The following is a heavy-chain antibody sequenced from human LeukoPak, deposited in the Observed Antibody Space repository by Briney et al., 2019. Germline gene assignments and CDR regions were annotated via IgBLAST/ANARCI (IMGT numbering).Heavy chain of an antibody. CDR2: IYYSGST. D-gene: IGHD2-21*02. CDR1: GGSISSGGYY. CDR3: ARGIAYCGGDCYSYFDY. V-gene: IGHV4-31*03. J-gene: IGHJ4*02. Sequence: SETLSLTCTVSGGSISSGGYYWSWIRQRPGKGLEWIGYIYYSGSTYYNPSLKSRVTISVDTSKNQFSLKLSSVTAADTAVYYCARGIAYCGGDCYSYFDYWGQGTLVTVSS.